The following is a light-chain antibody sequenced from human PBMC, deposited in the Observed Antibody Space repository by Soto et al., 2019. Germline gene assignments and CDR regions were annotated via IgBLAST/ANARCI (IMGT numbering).Light chain of an antibody. CDR3: SSFTSTHTYV. CDR1: SSDVGGYHY. CDR2: QVS. V-gene: IGLV2-14*03. J-gene: IGLJ1*01. Sequence: QSVLTQPASVSGSPGQSMTISCTGSSSDVGGYHYVSWYQQHPGEAPKLIIYQVSHRPSGVSDRFSGSKSGNTASLTISGLQGEDEATYYCSSFTSTHTYVFGTGTKVTVL.